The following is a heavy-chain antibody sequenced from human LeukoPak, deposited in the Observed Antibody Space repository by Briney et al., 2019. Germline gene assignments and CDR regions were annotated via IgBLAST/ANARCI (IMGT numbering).Heavy chain of an antibody. Sequence: MPSETLSLTCAVYGGSFSGYYWSGIRQPPGKGLEWIGEINHSGSTNYNPSLKSRVTISVDTSKNQFSLKLSSVTAADTAVYYCARVWDYWGQGTLVTVSS. CDR1: GGSFSGYY. CDR2: INHSGST. D-gene: IGHD3-16*01. J-gene: IGHJ4*02. V-gene: IGHV4-34*01. CDR3: ARVWDY.